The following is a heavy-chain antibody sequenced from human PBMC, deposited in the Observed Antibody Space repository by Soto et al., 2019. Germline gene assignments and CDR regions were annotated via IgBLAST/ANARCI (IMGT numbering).Heavy chain of an antibody. CDR1: GGTFSSYA. Sequence: SVKVSCKASGGTFSSYAISWVRQAPGQGLEWMGGIIPIFGTANYAQKFQGRVTITADKSTSTAYMELSSLRSEDTAVYYCARAPFEDYYDSSGPFRAAFDIWGQGTMVTVSS. J-gene: IGHJ3*02. D-gene: IGHD3-22*01. V-gene: IGHV1-69*06. CDR2: IIPIFGTA. CDR3: ARAPFEDYYDSSGPFRAAFDI.